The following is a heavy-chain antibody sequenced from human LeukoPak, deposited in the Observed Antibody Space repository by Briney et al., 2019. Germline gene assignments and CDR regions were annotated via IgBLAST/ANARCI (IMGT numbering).Heavy chain of an antibody. D-gene: IGHD3-22*01. CDR2: ISGSSSTI. V-gene: IGHV3-48*04. CDR1: GITFSSYS. CDR3: ASSRYDSSGYYGIIGY. Sequence: GGSLRLSCEASGITFSSYSMNWVRQAPGKGLEWVSYISGSSSTIYYADSVKGRFTISRDNAKNSLYPQMNSLRAEDTALYYCASSRYDSSGYYGIIGYWGQGTLVTVSS. J-gene: IGHJ4*02.